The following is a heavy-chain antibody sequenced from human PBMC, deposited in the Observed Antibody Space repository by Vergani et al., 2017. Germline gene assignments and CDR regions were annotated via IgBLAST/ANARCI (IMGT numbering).Heavy chain of an antibody. CDR1: GASISSGSYY. CDR2: IYTSGST. D-gene: IGHD6-13*01. J-gene: IGHJ6*02. CDR3: AGDSIAAAGLVYYYGMDV. V-gene: IGHV4-61*02. Sequence: QVQLQESGPGLVKPSQTLSLTCTVSGASISSGSYYWSWIRQPAGKGLEWIGRIYTSGSTNYNPSLESRVTVSVDTSKNQFSLKLSSVTAADTAVYYCAGDSIAAAGLVYYYGMDVWGQGTTVTVSS.